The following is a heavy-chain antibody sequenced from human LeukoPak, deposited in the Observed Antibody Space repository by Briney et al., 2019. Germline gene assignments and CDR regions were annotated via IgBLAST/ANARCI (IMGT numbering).Heavy chain of an antibody. CDR2: IKQDGSEK. CDR3: ARGLIAVAYYYYYMDV. J-gene: IGHJ6*03. V-gene: IGHV3-7*01. Sequence: GGSLRLSCAASGFTFSSYWMSWVRQAPGKGLEWVANIKQDGSEKYYVDSVKGRFTISRDNAKNSLYLQMNSLRAEDTAVYYCARGLIAVAYYYYYMDVWGKGTTVTISS. D-gene: IGHD6-19*01. CDR1: GFTFSSYW.